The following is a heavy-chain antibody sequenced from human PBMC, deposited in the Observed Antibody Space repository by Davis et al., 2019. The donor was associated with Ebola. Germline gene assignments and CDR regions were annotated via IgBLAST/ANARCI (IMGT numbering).Heavy chain of an antibody. CDR2: ITSGSNAI. J-gene: IGHJ5*02. CDR1: GFTFSAFS. V-gene: IGHV3-48*02. CDR3: VRDYIFAFDL. D-gene: IGHD4-11*01. Sequence: GESLKISCAASGFTFSAFSMNWVRQAPGQALEWISFITSGSNAIHYADSVKGRFTVSRDNVKNSLFLEMSSLRDEDSAVYYCVRDYIFAFDLWGQGARVTVSS.